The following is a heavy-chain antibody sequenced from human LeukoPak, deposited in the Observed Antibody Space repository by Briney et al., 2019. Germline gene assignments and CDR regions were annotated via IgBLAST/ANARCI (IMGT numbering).Heavy chain of an antibody. Sequence: GRSLRLSCAASGFTFSSYAMHWVRQAPGKGLEWVAVISYDGSNKYYADPVKGRFTISRDNSKNTLYLQMNSLRAEDTAVYYCARGGAYSSGWYFDYWGQGTLVTVSS. V-gene: IGHV3-30-3*01. CDR3: ARGGAYSSGWYFDY. D-gene: IGHD6-19*01. CDR2: ISYDGSNK. CDR1: GFTFSSYA. J-gene: IGHJ4*02.